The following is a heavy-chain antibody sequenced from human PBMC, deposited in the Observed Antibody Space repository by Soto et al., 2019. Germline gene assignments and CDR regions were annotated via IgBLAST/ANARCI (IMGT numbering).Heavy chain of an antibody. Sequence: QITLKESGPTLVKPTQTLTLTCTFSGFSLSTSGVGVGWIRQPPGKALEWLALIYWDYDKRYSPSLRSRLTIRKDTSKNQVVLTKTTLDPVDPATYYCIQSRCGGDCLQSYASHSYYGMDVWGQGTTISVSS. CDR1: GFSLSTSGVG. CDR2: IYWDYDK. V-gene: IGHV2-5*02. CDR3: IQSRCGGDCLQSYASHSYYGMDV. D-gene: IGHD2-21*02. J-gene: IGHJ6*02.